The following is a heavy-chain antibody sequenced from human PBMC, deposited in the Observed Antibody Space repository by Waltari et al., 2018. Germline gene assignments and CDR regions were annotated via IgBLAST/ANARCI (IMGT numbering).Heavy chain of an antibody. V-gene: IGHV3-49*04. CDR3: TRVVLYYYGSGRYYTYYYYMDV. CDR2: IGSKTYGGTT. Sequence: EVQLVESGGGLVQPGRSLRLSCTASGFTFGDYAMSWVRQAPGKGLEWVGFIGSKTYGGTTEYAAAGKGRVTISRDDSKSIAYLQMNSLKTEDTAVYYCTRVVLYYYGSGRYYTYYYYMDVWGKGTTVTVSS. D-gene: IGHD3-10*01. J-gene: IGHJ6*03. CDR1: GFTFGDYA.